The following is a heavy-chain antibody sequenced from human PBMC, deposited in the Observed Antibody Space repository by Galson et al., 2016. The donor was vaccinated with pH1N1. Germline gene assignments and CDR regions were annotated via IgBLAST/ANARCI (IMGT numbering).Heavy chain of an antibody. Sequence: SVKVSCKASGYTFTTYYIHWVRQAPGQGLEWLGVIDPRVGTTNYAQKFQGRLTMTSDTSTSTASMELSSIKSDDTAVYSCARDLARQHDYWGQGTLVTVSS. V-gene: IGHV1-46*01. D-gene: IGHD1-1*01. CDR3: ARDLARQHDY. J-gene: IGHJ4*02. CDR1: GYTFTTYY. CDR2: IDPRVGTT.